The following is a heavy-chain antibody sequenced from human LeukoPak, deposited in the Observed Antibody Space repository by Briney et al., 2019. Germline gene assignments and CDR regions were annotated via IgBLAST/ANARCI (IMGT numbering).Heavy chain of an antibody. J-gene: IGHJ4*02. CDR3: AISRYGGNSYYFDY. CDR2: IIPIFGTA. CDR1: GGTFSSYA. V-gene: IGHV1-69*05. D-gene: IGHD4-23*01. Sequence: GASVKVSCKASGGTFSSYAISWVRQAPGQGLEWMGGIIPIFGTANYAQKFQGRVTITTDESTSTAYTELSSLRSEDTAVYYCAISRYGGNSYYFDYWGQGTLVTVSA.